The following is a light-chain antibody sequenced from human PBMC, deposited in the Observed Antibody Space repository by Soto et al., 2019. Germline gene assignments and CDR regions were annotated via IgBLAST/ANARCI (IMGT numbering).Light chain of an antibody. Sequence: DIQMTQSPSTLSASVGDRVTITCRASQSISSWLAWYQQKPGKAPKLLIYKASSVESGFPSRFSGSGSGTEGRLNISRQQRDDFATYYCKQYNSYPYTVGQGTKLEIK. CDR2: KAS. V-gene: IGKV1-5*03. CDR1: QSISSW. J-gene: IGKJ2*01. CDR3: KQYNSYPYT.